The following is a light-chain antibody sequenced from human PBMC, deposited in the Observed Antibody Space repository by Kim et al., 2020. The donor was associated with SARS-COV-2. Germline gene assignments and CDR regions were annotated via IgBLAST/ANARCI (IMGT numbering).Light chain of an antibody. CDR3: QQYNHFSRT. CDR1: QSSSTW. V-gene: IGKV1-5*03. CDR2: KAS. Sequence: YVGDRVTMSWRESQSSSTWLAWYQQKPGKDQKLLIDKASSLQTGVQSRLSGSGGGTEFTLTISSLQPDDCATDYCQQYNHFSRTFGQGTKVDIK. J-gene: IGKJ1*01.